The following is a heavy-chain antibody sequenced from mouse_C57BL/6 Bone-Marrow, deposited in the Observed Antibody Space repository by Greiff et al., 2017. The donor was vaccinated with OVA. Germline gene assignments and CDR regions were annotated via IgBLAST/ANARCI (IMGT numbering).Heavy chain of an antibody. Sequence: EVQLVESGPELVKPGASVKMSCKASGYTFTDYNMHWVKQSHGKSLEWIGYINPNNGGTSYNQKFKGKATLTVNKSSSTAYMELRSLTSEDSAVYYCARSGYYGSSPYWYFDVWGTGTTVTVSS. D-gene: IGHD1-1*01. CDR1: GYTFTDYN. J-gene: IGHJ1*03. V-gene: IGHV1-22*01. CDR3: ARSGYYGSSPYWYFDV. CDR2: INPNNGGT.